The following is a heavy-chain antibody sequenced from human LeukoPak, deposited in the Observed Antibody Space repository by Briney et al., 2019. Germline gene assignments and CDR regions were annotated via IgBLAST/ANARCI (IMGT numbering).Heavy chain of an antibody. J-gene: IGHJ6*02. CDR2: INGNGDT. CDR3: ARDQAENDSSGSYYNYGMDV. CDR1: GYTFSTYA. D-gene: IGHD3-22*01. Sequence: ASVKVSCKASGYTFSTYAIHWVRQAPGERLEWMGWINGNGDTKYSQKFQGRVTITRDTSASTVYMELTSLRSADTAVYYCARDQAENDSSGSYYNYGMDVWGQGTTVIVSS. V-gene: IGHV1-3*01.